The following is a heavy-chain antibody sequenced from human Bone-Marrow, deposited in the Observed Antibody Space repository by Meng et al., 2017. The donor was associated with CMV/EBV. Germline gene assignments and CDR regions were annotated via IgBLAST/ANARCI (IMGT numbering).Heavy chain of an antibody. CDR1: GFTLSSYW. D-gene: IGHD2-2*01. CDR2: IKKDGSEK. J-gene: IGHJ6*02. V-gene: IGHV3-7*01. CDR3: ARYIVVVPAATTIPYYYYGMDV. Sequence: GESLKISCAASGFTLSSYWMSWVRQAPGKGLEWVANIKKDGSEKNYVDSVEGRFTISRDNAKNSLYLQMSSLRAEDTAVYYCARYIVVVPAATTIPYYYYGMDVWGQGTTVTVSS.